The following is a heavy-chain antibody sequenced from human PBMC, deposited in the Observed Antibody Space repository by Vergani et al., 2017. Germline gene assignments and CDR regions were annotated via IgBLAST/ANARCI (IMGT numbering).Heavy chain of an antibody. D-gene: IGHD3-10*01. Sequence: QVQLQESGPGLVKPSETLSLTCTVSGGSISSHYWSWIRQPPGKGLEWIGYIYYSGSTYYNPSLKSRVTISVDTSKNQFSLKLSSVTAADTAVYYCARRTYYYGSGSYSVFDYWGQGTLVTVSS. CDR3: ARRTYYYGSGSYSVFDY. J-gene: IGHJ4*02. V-gene: IGHV4-59*08. CDR1: GGSISSHY. CDR2: IYYSGST.